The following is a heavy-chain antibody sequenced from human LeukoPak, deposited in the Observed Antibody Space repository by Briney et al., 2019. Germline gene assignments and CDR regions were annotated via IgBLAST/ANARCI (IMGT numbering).Heavy chain of an antibody. V-gene: IGHV4-59*11. D-gene: IGHD4-17*01. CDR1: GDSFSSHY. CDR3: ARDLVTVTKGFDI. CDR2: ISHIGRT. Sequence: SETLSLTCAVSGDSFSSHYWTWIRQSPGTGLGWIGYISHIGRTNYNPSLKSRVTISIDTSKNQFSLKLRSVTAADTAVYYCARDLVTVTKGFDIWGQGTMVSVSS. J-gene: IGHJ3*02.